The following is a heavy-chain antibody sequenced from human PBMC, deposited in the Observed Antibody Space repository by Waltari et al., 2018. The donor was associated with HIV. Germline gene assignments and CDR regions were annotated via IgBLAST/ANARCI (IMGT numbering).Heavy chain of an antibody. CDR3: ARGHYYDGSGAYYYYGMDV. CDR2: IHYSGRS. J-gene: IGHJ6*02. D-gene: IGHD3-22*01. Sequence: QVQLRESGPGLVKPSETLSLTCTVSGGSISVYYWSWIRQPPGKGLEWIGYIHYSGRSDYRPSLKIRVTISVDTSKNQFSLKLRSVTAADTAVYYCARGHYYDGSGAYYYYGMDVWGQGTTVTVS. V-gene: IGHV4-59*01. CDR1: GGSISVYY.